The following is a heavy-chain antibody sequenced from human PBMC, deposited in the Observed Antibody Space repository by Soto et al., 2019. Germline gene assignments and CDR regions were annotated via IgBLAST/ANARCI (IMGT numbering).Heavy chain of an antibody. CDR2: INGAGASL. J-gene: IGHJ6*02. Sequence: EVRLEEAGGGFVQPGGSLRVSCSGSGFIFRSFWMHWVRQGPGKGMEWVSRINGAGASLAYADSVKGRFSLSRDNVKNTLHLQMNSLGADDTAVYFCAREGSLGLDVWGRGTTVTVSS. V-gene: IGHV3-74*03. CDR1: GFIFRSFW. D-gene: IGHD3-10*01. CDR3: AREGSLGLDV.